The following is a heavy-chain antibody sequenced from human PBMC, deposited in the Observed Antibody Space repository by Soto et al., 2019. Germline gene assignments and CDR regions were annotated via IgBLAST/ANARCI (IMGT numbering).Heavy chain of an antibody. CDR1: GFTFDDYA. V-gene: IGHV3-9*01. Sequence: PGGSLRLSCAASGFTFDDYAMHWVRQAPGKGLEWVSGISWNSGSIGYADSVKGRFTISRDNAKNSLYLQMNSLRAEGTALYYCARYYYDSSGYYRAFDIWGQGTMVTVSS. CDR3: ARYYYDSSGYYRAFDI. J-gene: IGHJ3*02. CDR2: ISWNSGSI. D-gene: IGHD3-22*01.